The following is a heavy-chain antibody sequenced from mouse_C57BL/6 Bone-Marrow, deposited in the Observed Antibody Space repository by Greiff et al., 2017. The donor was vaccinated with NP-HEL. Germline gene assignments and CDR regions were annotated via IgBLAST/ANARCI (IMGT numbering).Heavy chain of an antibody. J-gene: IGHJ2*01. CDR2: INPGSGGT. Sequence: QVQLKESGAELVRPGTSVKVSCKASGYAFTNYLIEWVKQRPGQGLEWIGVINPGSGGTNYNEKFKGKATLTADKSSSTAYMQLSSLTSEDSAVYFCARRWHYFDYWGQGTTLTVSS. V-gene: IGHV1-54*01. CDR3: ARRWHYFDY. CDR1: GYAFTNYL.